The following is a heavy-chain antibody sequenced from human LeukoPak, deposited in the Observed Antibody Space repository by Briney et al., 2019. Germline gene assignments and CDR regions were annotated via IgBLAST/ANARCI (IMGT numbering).Heavy chain of an antibody. V-gene: IGHV1-69*06. D-gene: IGHD4-17*01. CDR2: IIPIFGTA. CDR1: GGTFSSYA. CDR3: ARVVTTVTTSFDY. J-gene: IGHJ4*02. Sequence: SVKVSCKASGGTFSSYAISWVRQAPGQGLEWMGGIIPIFGTANYAQKFQGRVTITADKSTSTAYMELRSLRSEDTAVYYCARVVTTVTTSFDYWGQGTLVTVSS.